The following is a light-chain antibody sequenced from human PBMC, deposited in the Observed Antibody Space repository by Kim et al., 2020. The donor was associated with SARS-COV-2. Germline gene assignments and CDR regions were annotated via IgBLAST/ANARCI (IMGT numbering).Light chain of an antibody. CDR2: LAS. Sequence: RATINCQSSQSVLSSSNNKNYLAWYQQHPGQPPKLLIYLASTRGSGVPDRFSGSGSGTDFTLTISSLQAEDVAIYFCQQYFCTPYTFGQGTKLEI. CDR1: QSVLSSSNNKNY. CDR3: QQYFCTPYT. V-gene: IGKV4-1*01. J-gene: IGKJ2*01.